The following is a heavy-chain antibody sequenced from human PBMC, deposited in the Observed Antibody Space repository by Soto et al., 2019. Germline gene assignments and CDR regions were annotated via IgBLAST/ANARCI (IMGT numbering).Heavy chain of an antibody. Sequence: EVQLVESGGGLVQPGGSLRLSCAASGFTVSSNYMSWVRQAPGKGLEWVSVIYSGGSTYYADSVKGRFTISRHNSKTTLYLQMNSRSAEDTAVYYCAREGAGTDYWGQGTLVTVSS. CDR2: IYSGGST. V-gene: IGHV3-53*04. D-gene: IGHD6-19*01. J-gene: IGHJ4*02. CDR3: AREGAGTDY. CDR1: GFTVSSNY.